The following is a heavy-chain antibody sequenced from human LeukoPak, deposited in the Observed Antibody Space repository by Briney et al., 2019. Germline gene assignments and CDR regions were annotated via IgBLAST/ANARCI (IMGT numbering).Heavy chain of an antibody. CDR1: AYSITSGYY. CDR2: IYHSGST. J-gene: IGHJ6*04. Sequence: SETLSLTCAVSAYSITSGYYRGWIRQPPGKGLEWIGSIYHSGSTYYNPSLKSRVTISVDTSKNQFSLKLSSVTAADTAVYYCARGTVTTDYYYGMDVWGKGTTVTVSS. D-gene: IGHD4-17*01. V-gene: IGHV4-38-2*01. CDR3: ARGTVTTDYYYGMDV.